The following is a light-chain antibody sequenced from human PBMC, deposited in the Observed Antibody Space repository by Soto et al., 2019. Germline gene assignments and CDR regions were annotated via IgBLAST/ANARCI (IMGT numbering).Light chain of an antibody. Sequence: QSALTQPASVSGSPGQSITISCTGTSSDVGGYNYVSWYQQHPGKAPKLMIYEVSNRPSGVSNRFSGSKSGNTASLTISGLQAEDEADYDRSSYTSSSTRVFGGGTQLTLL. V-gene: IGLV2-14*01. CDR2: EVS. J-gene: IGLJ3*02. CDR1: SSDVGGYNY. CDR3: SSYTSSSTRV.